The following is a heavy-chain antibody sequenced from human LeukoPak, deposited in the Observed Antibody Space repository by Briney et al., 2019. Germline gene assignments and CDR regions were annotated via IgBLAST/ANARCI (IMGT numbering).Heavy chain of an antibody. J-gene: IGHJ3*02. CDR1: GGSISSYY. Sequence: SETLSLTCTVSGGSISSYYWSWIRQPPGKGREWIGYIYYSGSTNYNPTLKSRVTISVDTSKNQFSRKLSSVTAADAAAYYSAGYPGPRIQIWLRPLSYDIWGQGTMVTVSS. D-gene: IGHD5-18*01. CDR2: IYYSGST. V-gene: IGHV4-59*01. CDR3: AGYPGPRIQIWLRPLSYDI.